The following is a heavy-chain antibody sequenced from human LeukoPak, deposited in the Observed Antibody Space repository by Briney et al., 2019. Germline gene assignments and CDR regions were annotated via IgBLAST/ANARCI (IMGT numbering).Heavy chain of an antibody. J-gene: IGHJ6*03. CDR2: IYHSGST. V-gene: IGHV4-4*02. D-gene: IGHD3-3*01. CDR3: ARGQYYDFWSGYPNYYMDV. CDR1: GGSISSSNW. Sequence: PSETLSLTCAVSGGSISSSNWWSWVRQPPGKGLEWIGEIYHSGSTNYNPSLKSRVTISVDTSKNQFSLKLSSVTAADTAVYYCARGQYYDFWSGYPNYYMDVWGKGTTVTVSS.